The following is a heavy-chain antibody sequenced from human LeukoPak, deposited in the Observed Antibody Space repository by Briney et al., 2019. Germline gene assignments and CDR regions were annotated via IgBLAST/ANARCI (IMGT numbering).Heavy chain of an antibody. Sequence: PGGSLRLSCAASGFTFSSYAMSWVRQAPGKGLEWVSAISGSGGSTYYADSVKGRFTISRDNSKNTLYLQMNSLRAEDTAVYYCAGHTDVVVPAAINYYYYMDVWGKGTTVTVSS. V-gene: IGHV3-23*01. CDR2: ISGSGGST. J-gene: IGHJ6*03. CDR1: GFTFSSYA. D-gene: IGHD2-2*01. CDR3: AGHTDVVVPAAINYYYYMDV.